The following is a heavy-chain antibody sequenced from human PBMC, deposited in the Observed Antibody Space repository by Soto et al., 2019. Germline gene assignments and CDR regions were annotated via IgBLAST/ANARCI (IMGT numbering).Heavy chain of an antibody. Sequence: SETLSLTCTVSGGSISSGGYYWSWIRQHPGKGLEWIGYIYYSGSTYYNPSLKSRVTISVDTSKNQFSLKLSSVTAADTAVYYCAATISGDAFDIWGQGTMVTVSS. CDR2: IYYSGST. J-gene: IGHJ3*02. V-gene: IGHV4-31*03. CDR3: AATISGDAFDI. CDR1: GGSISSGGYY. D-gene: IGHD2-21*01.